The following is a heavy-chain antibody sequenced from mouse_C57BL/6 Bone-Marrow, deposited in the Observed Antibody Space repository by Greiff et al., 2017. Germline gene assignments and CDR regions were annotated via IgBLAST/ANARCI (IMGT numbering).Heavy chain of an antibody. Sequence: VQLKESGAELVRPGASVKLSCTASGFNIKDDYMHWVKQRPEQGLEWIGWIDPENGDTEYASKFQGKATITVDTSSNTAYMQLSSLTTEDSAIYYGAREGHIGKRAYWGQGTLVTVSA. CDR2: IDPENGDT. J-gene: IGHJ3*01. D-gene: IGHD2-14*01. V-gene: IGHV14-4*01. CDR3: AREGHIGKRAY. CDR1: GFNIKDDY.